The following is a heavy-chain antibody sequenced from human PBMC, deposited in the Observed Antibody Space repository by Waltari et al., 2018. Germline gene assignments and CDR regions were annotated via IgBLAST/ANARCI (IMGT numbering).Heavy chain of an antibody. Sequence: VLLLQSGAAVKKPGTTVKISCKVSAFTITNYYIHWVQQAPGKGLHWMGLVDPEDGEAIYPENFQGRFTMTADTSTDTVYMHLSSLTSDDTAIYYCATGLEDSDSASRPFDVWGQGTMVTVS. J-gene: IGHJ3*01. CDR2: VDPEDGEA. CDR3: ATGLEDSDSASRPFDV. V-gene: IGHV1-69-2*01. CDR1: AFTITNYY. D-gene: IGHD1-26*01.